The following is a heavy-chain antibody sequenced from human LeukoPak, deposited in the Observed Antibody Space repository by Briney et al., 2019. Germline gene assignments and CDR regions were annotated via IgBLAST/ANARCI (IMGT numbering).Heavy chain of an antibody. CDR1: GYTFTNYY. V-gene: IGHV1-46*01. J-gene: IGHJ5*02. Sequence: ASVKVSCKASGYTFTNYYIHWVRQAPGQGLEWMGLINPGGDNTDYAQNFQGRVTMTRDTSTSTVYMGLRSLRSDDTAVYYCARDTYCSGGSCYPRVDWFDPWGQGTLVTVSS. D-gene: IGHD2-15*01. CDR2: INPGGDNT. CDR3: ARDTYCSGGSCYPRVDWFDP.